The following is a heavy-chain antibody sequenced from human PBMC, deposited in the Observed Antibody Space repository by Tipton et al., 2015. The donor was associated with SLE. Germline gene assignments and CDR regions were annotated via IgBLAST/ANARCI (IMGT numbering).Heavy chain of an antibody. Sequence: SLRLSCTSSGFTFVDYAMHWARQVPGKGLEWVAGMSWDGVSIGYADSLKGRFTISRDNAYNSLYLQMNSLRPEDTAFCYCGRQKSGQGYFDDWGQGSLVTVSS. V-gene: IGHV3-9*01. CDR2: MSWDGVSI. CDR1: GFTFVDYA. D-gene: IGHD5-12*01. J-gene: IGHJ4*02. CDR3: GRQKSGQGYFDD.